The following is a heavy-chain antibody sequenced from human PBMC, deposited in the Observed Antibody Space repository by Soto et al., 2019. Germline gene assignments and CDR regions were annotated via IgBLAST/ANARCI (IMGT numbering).Heavy chain of an antibody. V-gene: IGHV1-46*01. J-gene: IGHJ4*02. CDR3: ARVDGSGWPFDY. CDR1: GYTFTSYY. Sequence: QVQLVQSGAEVKKPGASVKVSCKASGYTFTSYYMHWVRQAPGQGLEWMGIINPSGGSTSYAQKFQGRVTITRDTSTSTVYMELSSLRPEDTAVYYCARVDGSGWPFDYWGQGTLVTVSS. CDR2: INPSGGST. D-gene: IGHD6-19*01.